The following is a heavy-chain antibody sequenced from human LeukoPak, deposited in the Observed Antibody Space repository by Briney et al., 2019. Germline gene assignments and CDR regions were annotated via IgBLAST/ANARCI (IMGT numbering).Heavy chain of an antibody. Sequence: PSETLSLTCTVSGGSISSGDYYWSWIRQPPGKGLEWLGYIYYSGSTYYNPSLKSRVTISVDTSKNQFSLKLSSVTAADTAVYYCVGGDSSGYSEAFDIWGQGTMVTVSS. CDR2: IYYSGST. CDR1: GGSISSGDYY. J-gene: IGHJ3*02. V-gene: IGHV4-30-4*08. D-gene: IGHD3-22*01. CDR3: VGGDSSGYSEAFDI.